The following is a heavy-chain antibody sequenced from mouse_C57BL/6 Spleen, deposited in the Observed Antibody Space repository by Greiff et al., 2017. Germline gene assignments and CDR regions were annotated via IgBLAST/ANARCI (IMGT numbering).Heavy chain of an antibody. J-gene: IGHJ4*01. CDR1: GYTFTSYW. Sequence: QVQLQQPGAELVRPGSSVKLSCKPSGYTFTSYWMHWVKQRPIQGLEWIGNIDPSDSETHYNQKFKDKATLTVDKSSSTAYMQLSSLTSEDSAVYYCALYRNYYAMDYWGQGTSVTVSS. D-gene: IGHD2-5*01. CDR3: ALYRNYYAMDY. CDR2: IDPSDSET. V-gene: IGHV1-52*01.